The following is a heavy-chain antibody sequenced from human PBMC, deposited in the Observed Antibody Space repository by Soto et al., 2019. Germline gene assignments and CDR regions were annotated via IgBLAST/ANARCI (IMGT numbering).Heavy chain of an antibody. V-gene: IGHV1-18*01. D-gene: IGHD2-2*01. CDR2: ISAYNGNT. CDR3: ARDCSSTSCYASYYYRMDV. J-gene: IGHJ6*02. Sequence: ASVKVSCKASGYTFTSYGISWVRQAPGQGLEWMGWISAYNGNTNYAQKLQGRVTMTTDTSTSTAYMELRSLRSDDTAVYYCARDCSSTSCYASYYYRMDVWGQGTTVTVSS. CDR1: GYTFTSYG.